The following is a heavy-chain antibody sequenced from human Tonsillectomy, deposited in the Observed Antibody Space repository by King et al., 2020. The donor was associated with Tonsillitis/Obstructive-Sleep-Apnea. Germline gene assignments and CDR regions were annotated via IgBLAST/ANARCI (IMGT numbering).Heavy chain of an antibody. Sequence: VQLVESGGGVVQPGRYLRLSCAASVFTLSTYAIHWVRQAPGKGLEWVSVMVYDGSTKHYADSLKGRFTIASDKSKNTLDLKMNSLRPEDTAVYYCAKSRGSSSGFDFFFDYWGQGTLVTVSS. CDR2: MVYDGSTK. CDR1: VFTLSTYA. CDR3: AKSRGSSSGFDFFFDY. J-gene: IGHJ4*02. V-gene: IGHV3-30*04. D-gene: IGHD6-6*01.